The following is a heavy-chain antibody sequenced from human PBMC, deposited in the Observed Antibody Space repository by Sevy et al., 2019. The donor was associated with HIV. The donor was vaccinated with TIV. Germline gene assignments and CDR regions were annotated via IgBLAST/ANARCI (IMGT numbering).Heavy chain of an antibody. Sequence: GGSLRLSCVVSGLSISTYWMSWVRQAPGKRLEWVASIKQDGSDNSFVDSVRGRFTISRDNAKNSVCLQMSSLSGDDTAMYYCATCSLSNCTFHFWGQGTLVTVSS. CDR1: GLSISTYW. CDR2: IKQDGSDN. V-gene: IGHV3-7*03. J-gene: IGHJ4*02. CDR3: ATCSLSNCTFHF. D-gene: IGHD4-4*01.